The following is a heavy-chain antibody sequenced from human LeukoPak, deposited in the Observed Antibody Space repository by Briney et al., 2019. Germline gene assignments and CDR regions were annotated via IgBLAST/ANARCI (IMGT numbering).Heavy chain of an antibody. Sequence: SETLSLTCTVSGGSISNYYWSWIRQPPGKGLEWIGYIYYSGNTNYNPSLKSRVTISVDTSKNQFSLKLSSVTAADTAVYYCERENYSSGWYGILDYWGQGTLVTVSS. CDR2: IYYSGNT. D-gene: IGHD6-19*01. J-gene: IGHJ4*02. CDR1: GGSISNYY. V-gene: IGHV4-59*01. CDR3: ERENYSSGWYGILDY.